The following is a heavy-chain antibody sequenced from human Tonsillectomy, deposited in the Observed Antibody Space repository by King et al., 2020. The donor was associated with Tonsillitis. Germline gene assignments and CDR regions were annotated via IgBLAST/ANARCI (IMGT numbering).Heavy chain of an antibody. D-gene: IGHD3-16*01. CDR1: GFTFSNAW. V-gene: IGHV3-15*01. J-gene: IGHJ5*02. CDR2: FKGKTDSGTT. CDR3: AAGVCTTWFDP. Sequence: VQLVESGGGLVKPGGSLRLSCAASGFTFSNAWMSWVRQTPGEGLEWVGSFKGKTDSGTTAYDAPVNVRFTISRDYSKITLYLQMTSLTTEDTSVNYCAAGVCTTWFDPWGQGTLVTVSS.